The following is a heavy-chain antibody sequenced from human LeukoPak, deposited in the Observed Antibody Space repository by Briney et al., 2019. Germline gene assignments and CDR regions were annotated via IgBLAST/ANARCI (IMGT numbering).Heavy chain of an antibody. D-gene: IGHD6-19*01. V-gene: IGHV4-39*07. J-gene: IGHJ6*03. CDR3: ARTVGDSSGWYPYYYYYYMDV. CDR2: IFYSGTT. CDR1: GDSISSSNYY. Sequence: SETLSLTCTVSGDSISSSNYYWAWIRQPPGTGLEWIGSIFYSGTTYYSSSLKSRVTMSVDTSKSQFSLKLSSVTAADTAVYYCARTVGDSSGWYPYYYYYYMDVWGKGTTVTISS.